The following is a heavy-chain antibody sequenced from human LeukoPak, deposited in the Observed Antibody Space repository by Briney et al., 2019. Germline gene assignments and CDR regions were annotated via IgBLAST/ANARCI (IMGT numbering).Heavy chain of an antibody. CDR1: GGSIGSGSFH. J-gene: IGHJ4*02. Sequence: SETLSLTCTVSGGSIGSGSFHCNWIRQPAGKGLEWIGHVYTAGSTNYNPSLKSRVTISVDTSKNQFSLKLSSVTAADTAVYYCARGHPRSRSSTSCYLPDYWGQGTLVTVSS. D-gene: IGHD2-2*01. CDR3: ARGHPRSRSSTSCYLPDY. CDR2: VYTAGST. V-gene: IGHV4-61*09.